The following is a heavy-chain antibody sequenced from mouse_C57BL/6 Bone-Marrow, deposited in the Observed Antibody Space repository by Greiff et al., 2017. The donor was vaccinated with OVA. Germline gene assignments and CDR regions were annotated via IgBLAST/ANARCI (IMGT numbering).Heavy chain of an antibody. CDR3: AREGMVRDY. V-gene: IGHV1-72*01. J-gene: IGHJ2*01. D-gene: IGHD2-2*01. Sequence: QVQLQQPGAELVKPGASVKLSCKASGYTFTSYGMHWLSQGPGRGLEWIGRIVPIGGGTKYKEKFRRKAPLTVDKPASAAYMQLSSLTSEDSAVYYCAREGMVRDYWGQGTTLTVSS. CDR2: IVPIGGGT. CDR1: GYTFTSYG.